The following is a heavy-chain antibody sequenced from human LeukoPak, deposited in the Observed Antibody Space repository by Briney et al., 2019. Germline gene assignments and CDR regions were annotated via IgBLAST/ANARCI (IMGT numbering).Heavy chain of an antibody. J-gene: IGHJ4*02. CDR3: VKNSGWYCLDY. V-gene: IGHV3-7*03. CDR1: GFSFSDYW. CDR2: INGDGSHS. D-gene: IGHD6-13*01. Sequence: HPGGSLRLSCAASGFSFSDYWMTWVRQAPGKGLERVADINGDGSHSYCVDSVKGRFTLSRDNAKNSLFLQMNSLRAEDTAVYYCVKNSGWYCLDYWGQGTLVTVSS.